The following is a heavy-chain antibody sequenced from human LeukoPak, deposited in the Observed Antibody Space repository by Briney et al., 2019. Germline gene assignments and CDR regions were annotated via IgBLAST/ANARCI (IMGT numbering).Heavy chain of an antibody. Sequence: GGSLRLSCAASGFTFSSYWMSRVRQAPGKGLEWVANIKQDGSEKYYVDSVKGRFTISRDNAKNSLYLQMNSLRAEDTAVYYCARRFLEKSGAYYYYYYMDVWGKGTTVTVSS. CDR1: GFTFSSYW. D-gene: IGHD3-3*01. V-gene: IGHV3-7*01. J-gene: IGHJ6*03. CDR3: ARRFLEKSGAYYYYYYMDV. CDR2: IKQDGSEK.